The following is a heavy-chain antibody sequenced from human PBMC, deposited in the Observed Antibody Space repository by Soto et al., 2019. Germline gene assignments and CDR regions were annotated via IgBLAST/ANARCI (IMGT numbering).Heavy chain of an antibody. J-gene: IGHJ4*02. D-gene: IGHD2-8*01. V-gene: IGHV4-38-2*01. Sequence: SETLSLTCAVSGFSIDTAYFWAWIRQTPGEGLEYIGLISHSGRTFSNPSLKSRLTISFDTAKNEFSLNLKSVTAADTAVYYCARGEIYCTNGVCYTYYFDYWGQGTLVTVSS. CDR2: ISHSGRT. CDR1: GFSIDTAYF. CDR3: ARGEIYCTNGVCYTYYFDY.